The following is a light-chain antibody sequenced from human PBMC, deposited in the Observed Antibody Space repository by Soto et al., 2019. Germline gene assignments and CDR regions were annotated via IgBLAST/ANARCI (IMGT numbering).Light chain of an antibody. J-gene: IGKJ3*01. V-gene: IGKV3-15*01. CDR2: GAS. CDR3: QQYNNWPPFT. CDR1: QGVSRS. Sequence: EIVMTQSPATLSVSPGERVTLSCRASQGVSRSLAWYQQKPGQAPRLLIYGASTRATGIPARFSGSGSGTEFTLTXXSLQSEDFAVYYCQQYNNWPPFTFGPGTKVDIK.